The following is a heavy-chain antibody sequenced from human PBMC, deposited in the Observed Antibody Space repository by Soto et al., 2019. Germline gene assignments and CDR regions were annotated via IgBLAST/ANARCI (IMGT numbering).Heavy chain of an antibody. CDR1: GFTFSSYS. D-gene: IGHD3-9*01. CDR3: ARDRHDILTGYSLYYYYGMDV. CDR2: ISSSSSYI. Sequence: VGSLRLSCAASGFTFSSYSMNWVRQAPGKGLEWVSSISSSSSYIYYADSVKGRFTISRDNAKNSLYLQMNSLRAEDTAVYYCARDRHDILTGYSLYYYYGMDVWGQGTTVTVSS. J-gene: IGHJ6*02. V-gene: IGHV3-21*01.